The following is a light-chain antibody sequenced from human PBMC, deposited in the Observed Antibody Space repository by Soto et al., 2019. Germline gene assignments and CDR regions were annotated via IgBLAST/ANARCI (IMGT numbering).Light chain of an antibody. CDR2: DAS. Sequence: DLQMTQSPSSLSASVGDRVTITCQASQDISNYLNWYQQKPGKAPKLLIYDASNLETGVPSRFSGSGSGTDFTFTISSLQPKDIATYYCQQYDNLPITFGQGTRLEIK. CDR1: QDISNY. V-gene: IGKV1-33*01. J-gene: IGKJ5*01. CDR3: QQYDNLPIT.